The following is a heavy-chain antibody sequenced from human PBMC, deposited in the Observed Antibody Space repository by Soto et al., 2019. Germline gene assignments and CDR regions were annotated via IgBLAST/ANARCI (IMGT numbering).Heavy chain of an antibody. CDR2: IRQDGSET. D-gene: IGHD3-16*02. CDR3: ASGLTPTVRGIYRY. V-gene: IGHV3-7*01. Sequence: EVQLVESGGGLVQPGGSLRLSCAASQFTFTDYWMSWVRQAPGKALEWVANIRQDGSETFYLGSVKGRFTISRDNAKNSLYLQMNSLTAEDTAVYYCASGLTPTVRGIYRYWGQGTLVTVSS. J-gene: IGHJ4*02. CDR1: QFTFTDYW.